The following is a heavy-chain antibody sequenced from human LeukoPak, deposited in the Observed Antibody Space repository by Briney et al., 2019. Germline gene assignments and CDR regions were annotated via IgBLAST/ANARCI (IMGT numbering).Heavy chain of an antibody. D-gene: IGHD2-2*01. CDR1: GGSISNYY. V-gene: IGHV4-4*07. Sequence: PSETLSLTCTVSGGSISNYYWSWIRQPAGKGLEWIGRIYTSGSTNYNPSLKSRVTMSVDTSKNQFSLKLSSVTAADTAVYYCARVPPMGYCSSTSCYQDAFDIWGQGTMVTVSS. CDR2: IYTSGST. CDR3: ARVPPMGYCSSTSCYQDAFDI. J-gene: IGHJ3*02.